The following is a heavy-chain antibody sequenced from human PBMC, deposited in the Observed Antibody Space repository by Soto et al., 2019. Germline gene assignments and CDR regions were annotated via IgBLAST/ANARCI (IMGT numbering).Heavy chain of an antibody. CDR2: ISSSGSTI. J-gene: IGHJ6*02. CDR3: ASFYGTGSYIGYYYGMDV. V-gene: IGHV3-11*01. CDR1: GFTFSDYY. Sequence: GGSLRLSCAASGFTFSDYYMSWIRQAPGKGLEWVSYISSSGSTIYYADSVKGRFIISRDNAKNSLYLQMNSLRAEDTAVYYCASFYGTGSYIGYYYGMDVWGQGTTGTGSS. D-gene: IGHD3-10*01.